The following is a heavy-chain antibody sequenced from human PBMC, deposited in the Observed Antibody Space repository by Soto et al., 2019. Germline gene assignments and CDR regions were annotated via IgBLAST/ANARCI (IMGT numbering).Heavy chain of an antibody. D-gene: IGHD5-12*01. V-gene: IGHV3-48*01. CDR3: TRDGS. CDR1: GFPFSRYA. Sequence: EVQLVESGGGLVQPGGSLRLSCAASGFPFSRYAMNWVRQTPDKVLEWLSYISDSGSTIHYSDSVKCRFTISRDNAKNSLYLQMNSLRADDTAVYYCTRDGSWGQGTLVTVSS. J-gene: IGHJ5*02. CDR2: ISDSGSTI.